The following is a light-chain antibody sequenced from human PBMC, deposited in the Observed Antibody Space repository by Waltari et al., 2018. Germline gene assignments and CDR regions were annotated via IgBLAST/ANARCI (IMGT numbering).Light chain of an antibody. CDR1: QSISSS. V-gene: IGKV1-39*01. J-gene: IGKJ1*01. CDR3: QQSYSTPWT. Sequence: DIQMTQSPSSLSASVGDRVTITCRASQSISSSLNLYQQKPGQAPKLLIYAASSLQSGGPSRFSGRGSGTDFTLTISSLQPEDFATYYCQQSYSTPWTFGQGTKVEIK. CDR2: AAS.